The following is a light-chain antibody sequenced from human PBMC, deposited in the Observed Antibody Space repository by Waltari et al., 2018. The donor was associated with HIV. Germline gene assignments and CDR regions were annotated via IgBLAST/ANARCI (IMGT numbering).Light chain of an antibody. Sequence: PVERATLSCRASQSVISYLAWYQQKPGQAPRLLIYDVSNRATGIPARFSGSGSGTDFTLTISSLEPEDFAVYYCQQRSNWPRLTFGGGTKVEIK. V-gene: IGKV3-11*01. CDR2: DVS. CDR1: QSVISY. J-gene: IGKJ4*01. CDR3: QQRSNWPRLT.